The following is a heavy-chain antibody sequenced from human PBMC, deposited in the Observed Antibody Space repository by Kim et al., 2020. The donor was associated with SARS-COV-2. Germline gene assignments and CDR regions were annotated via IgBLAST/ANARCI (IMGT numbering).Heavy chain of an antibody. Sequence: YAAPVKGRFTISRDDSKNTRYLQMNSLKTEDTAVYYCTTDHYYDSSAPNYWGQGTLVTVSS. CDR3: TTDHYYDSSAPNY. D-gene: IGHD3-22*01. J-gene: IGHJ4*02. V-gene: IGHV3-15*01.